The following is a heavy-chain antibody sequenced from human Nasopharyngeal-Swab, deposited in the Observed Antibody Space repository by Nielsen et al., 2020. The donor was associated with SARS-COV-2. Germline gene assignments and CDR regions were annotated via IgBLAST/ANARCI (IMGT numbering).Heavy chain of an antibody. Sequence: GESLKISCAASGFTFSSYAMHWVRQAPGKGLEWVAVISYDGSNKYYADSVKGRFTISRDNSKNTLYLQMNSLRAEDTAVYYCARPPLYYYDSSGPRYFDLWGRGTLVTVSS. D-gene: IGHD3-22*01. CDR1: GFTFSSYA. V-gene: IGHV3-30-3*01. CDR2: ISYDGSNK. J-gene: IGHJ2*01. CDR3: ARPPLYYYDSSGPRYFDL.